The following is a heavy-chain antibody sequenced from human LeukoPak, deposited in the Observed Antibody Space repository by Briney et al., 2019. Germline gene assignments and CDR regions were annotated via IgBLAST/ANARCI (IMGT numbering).Heavy chain of an antibody. Sequence: NPSGTLSLTCGVSGGSISGTNWWSWVRPPPGQGLEWIGENSLAGQTNYNPSLNGRVTMSLDKSSNQLSLHLTSVTAADTATYFCSRESGPFCPLGYWGQGALVIVSS. CDR2: NSLAGQT. J-gene: IGHJ4*02. V-gene: IGHV4-4*02. CDR1: GGSISGTNW. CDR3: SRESGPFCPLGY. D-gene: IGHD1-26*01.